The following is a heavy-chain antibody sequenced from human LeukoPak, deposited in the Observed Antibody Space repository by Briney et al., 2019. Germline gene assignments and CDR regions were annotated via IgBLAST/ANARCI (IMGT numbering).Heavy chain of an antibody. CDR3: ARSTNRVDS. CDR1: GASIRGSITSATYY. D-gene: IGHD1-14*01. V-gene: IGHV4-61*02. Sequence: PSETLSLTCTVSGASIRGSITSATYYWNWIRQPAGKGLEWVGRMYNSGTTINYNHSLKSRVPISVDTSKNQFSLNVTAVTAADTAVYYCARSTNRVDSWGQGTLVTVSS. CDR2: MYNSGTT. J-gene: IGHJ4*02.